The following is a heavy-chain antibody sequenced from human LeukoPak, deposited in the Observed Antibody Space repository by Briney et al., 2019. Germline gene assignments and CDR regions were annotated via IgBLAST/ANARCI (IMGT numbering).Heavy chain of an antibody. CDR2: IYYSRST. D-gene: IGHD3-9*01. Sequence: PSETLSLTCTVSGGSISIYYWSWIRQPPGKGLEWIGYIYYSRSTNYNPPLKSRGTISVDTSTYQFSLQLSSVTSADTAVYYCAREGIRNYDILTAPPRDDAFDIWGQGTMVTVSS. V-gene: IGHV4-59*01. CDR1: GGSISIYY. J-gene: IGHJ3*02. CDR3: AREGIRNYDILTAPPRDDAFDI.